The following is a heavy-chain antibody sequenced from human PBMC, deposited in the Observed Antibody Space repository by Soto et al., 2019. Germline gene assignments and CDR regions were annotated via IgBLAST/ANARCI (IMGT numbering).Heavy chain of an antibody. D-gene: IGHD1-1*01. CDR2: TYYRSKWYF. CDR3: ARGSWDDVSGHYYMDV. Sequence: QVQLQLSGPGLVTPSQTLSLTCAISGDSVSSNSAGWNWIRQTPSRGLEWLGRTYYRSKWYFNYAVSVESRITINPDTSKHQFSLQLSSVTPDDTAVYYCARGSWDDVSGHYYMDVWGKGTTVTVSS. V-gene: IGHV6-1*01. J-gene: IGHJ6*03. CDR1: GDSVSSNSAG.